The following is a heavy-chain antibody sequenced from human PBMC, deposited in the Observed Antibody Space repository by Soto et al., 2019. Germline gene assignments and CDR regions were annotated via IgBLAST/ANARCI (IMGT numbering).Heavy chain of an antibody. CDR2: TYYRSKWYN. J-gene: IGHJ4*02. CDR3: SMEVAGTSDIDS. D-gene: IGHD6-19*01. Sequence: SQTLLLSCVISGDSVSGHTAAWDWIRQSPSRGLEWLGRTYYRSKWYNDYEVSVKSRITINPDTSKNQVSLQLNSVTPEDTAVYYCSMEVAGTSDIDSWGQGNLLTISS. CDR1: GDSVSGHTAA. V-gene: IGHV6-1*01.